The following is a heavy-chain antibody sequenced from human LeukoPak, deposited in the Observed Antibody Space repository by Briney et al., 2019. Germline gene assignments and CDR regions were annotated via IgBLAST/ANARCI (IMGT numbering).Heavy chain of an antibody. J-gene: IGHJ4*02. CDR2: IYYSGST. CDR3: ARHVFPYYYGSGSYFMDY. V-gene: IGHV4-59*08. Sequence: PSETLSLTCTVSGGSISSYYWSWIRQPPGKGLEWIGYIYYSGSTNYNPSLKSRVTISVDTSKNQFSLKLSSVTAADTAVYYCARHVFPYYYGSGSYFMDYWGQGTLVTVSS. D-gene: IGHD3-10*01. CDR1: GGSISSYY.